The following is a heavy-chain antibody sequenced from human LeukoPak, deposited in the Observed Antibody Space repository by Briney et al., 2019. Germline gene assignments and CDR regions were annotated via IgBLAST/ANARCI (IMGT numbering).Heavy chain of an antibody. D-gene: IGHD6-13*01. V-gene: IGHV3-15*01. CDR1: GFTFSNAW. Sequence: PGGSLRLSCAASGFTFSNAWMSWVRQATGKGLEWVGRIKSKTDGGTTDYAAPVKGRFTISRDDSKNTLYLQMNSLKTEETAVYYCTTDEDSSSWYWIYYYYMDVWGKGTTVTVYS. CDR2: IKSKTDGGTT. J-gene: IGHJ6*03. CDR3: TTDEDSSSWYWIYYYYMDV.